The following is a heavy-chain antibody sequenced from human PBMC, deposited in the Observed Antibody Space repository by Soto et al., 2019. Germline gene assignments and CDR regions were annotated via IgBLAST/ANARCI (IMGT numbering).Heavy chain of an antibody. J-gene: IGHJ5*02. D-gene: IGHD6-19*01. Sequence: SDTLSLTCTVSGGSTTNYFCTCIRQPPWKGLEWIGYIYDSGGTNYNPSLKSRVTISLDKSKSQFSLRLISVTAADTAVYYCTREQSDDNYFDPWGQGTLVTVSS. V-gene: IGHV4-59*01. CDR2: IYDSGGT. CDR1: GGSTTNYF. CDR3: TREQSDDNYFDP.